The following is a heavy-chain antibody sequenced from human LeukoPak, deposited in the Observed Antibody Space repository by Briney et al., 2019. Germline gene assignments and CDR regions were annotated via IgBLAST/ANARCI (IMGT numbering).Heavy chain of an antibody. CDR2: INPNSGGT. V-gene: IGHV1-2*02. CDR3: ARGMYYDSSGYRRG. Sequence: ASVKVSCKASGYTFTGYYMHWVRQAPGQGLEWMGWINPNSGGTNYEQKFQGRVTMTRDTSISTAYMELSRLRSDDTAVYYCARGMYYDSSGYRRGWGQGTLVTVSS. J-gene: IGHJ4*02. D-gene: IGHD3-22*01. CDR1: GYTFTGYY.